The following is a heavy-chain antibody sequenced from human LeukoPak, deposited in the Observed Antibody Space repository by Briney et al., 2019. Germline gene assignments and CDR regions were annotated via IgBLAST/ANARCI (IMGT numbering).Heavy chain of an antibody. V-gene: IGHV1-8*01. J-gene: IGHJ4*02. CDR1: GYTFITYD. CDR3: ARRTMWDASGWRSPDF. CDR2: MNPNSGNT. D-gene: IGHD6-19*01. Sequence: ASVKVSCKASGYTFITYDINWVRQATGQGLEWMGWMNPNSGNTGYAQKFQGRVTMTRNTSLSTAYMKLNSLRSEDTAVYYCARRTMWDASGWRSPDFWGQGTLVTVSS.